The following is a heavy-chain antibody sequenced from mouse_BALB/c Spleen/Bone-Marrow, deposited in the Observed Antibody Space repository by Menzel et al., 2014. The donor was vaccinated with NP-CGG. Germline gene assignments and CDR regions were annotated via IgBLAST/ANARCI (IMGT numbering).Heavy chain of an antibody. CDR2: INSDGGVT. CDR3: ARENPYGNYFDY. V-gene: IGHV5-6-3*01. Sequence: EVKLMESGGGLVQPGGSLKLSCAASGFTFSSYGMSWVRQTPDKRLELVATINSDGGVTYYPDSVKGRFTISRDNAKNTLYLQMSSLKSEDTAMYYCARENPYGNYFDYWGQGTTLTVSS. J-gene: IGHJ2*01. D-gene: IGHD2-1*01. CDR1: GFTFSSYG.